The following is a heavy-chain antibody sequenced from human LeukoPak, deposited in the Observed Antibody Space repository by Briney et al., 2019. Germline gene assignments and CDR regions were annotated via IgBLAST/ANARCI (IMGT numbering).Heavy chain of an antibody. J-gene: IGHJ4*02. CDR1: GYTFSNYH. D-gene: IGHD5-18*01. Sequence: ASVKVSCMASGYTFSNYHVHWVRQAPGRGLEWMGKITPSDGSTTYAQNFQDRVIMTRDTSSSTVYMQLSSLRSEDTAVYYCARDSYGSDYWGQGTLVTVSS. CDR2: ITPSDGST. V-gene: IGHV1-46*01. CDR3: ARDSYGSDY.